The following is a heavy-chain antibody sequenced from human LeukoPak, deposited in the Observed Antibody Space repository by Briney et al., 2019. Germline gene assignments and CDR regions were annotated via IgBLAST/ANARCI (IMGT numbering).Heavy chain of an antibody. CDR2: IRVDDK. Sequence: GGSLRLSCAASGFTFSSYAMHWVRQAPDRGLEWVSLIRVDDKYYADSVKGRFTISRDNSKNTLYLQMDSLRAEDTAVYYCARYCSGSCYSGVDYWGQGTLVTVPS. CDR3: ARYCSGSCYSGVDY. D-gene: IGHD2-15*01. CDR1: GFTFSSYA. V-gene: IGHV3-33*08. J-gene: IGHJ4*02.